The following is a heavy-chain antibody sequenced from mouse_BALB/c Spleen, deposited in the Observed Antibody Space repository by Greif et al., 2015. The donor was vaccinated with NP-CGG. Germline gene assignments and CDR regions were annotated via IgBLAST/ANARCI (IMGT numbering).Heavy chain of an antibody. Sequence: EVKLVESGGGLVQPGGSRKLSCAASGFTFSSFGMHWVRQAPEKGLEWVAYISSGSSTIYYADTVKGRFTISRDNPKNTLFLQMTSLRSEDTAMYYCAVDGYSSYYAMDYWGQGTSVTVSS. J-gene: IGHJ4*01. V-gene: IGHV5-17*02. CDR2: ISSGSSTI. D-gene: IGHD2-3*01. CDR3: AVDGYSSYYAMDY. CDR1: GFTFSSFG.